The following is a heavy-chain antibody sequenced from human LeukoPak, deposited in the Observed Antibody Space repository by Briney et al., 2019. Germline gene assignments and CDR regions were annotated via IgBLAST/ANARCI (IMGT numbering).Heavy chain of an antibody. CDR1: GGSISGYY. V-gene: IGHV4-59*01. D-gene: IGHD3-16*02. J-gene: IGHJ4*02. CDR2: IYYSGST. CDR3: ARSYPGYYSDY. Sequence: SETLSLTCTVSGGSISGYYWSWIRQPPGKGLEWIGYIYYSGSTSYNPSLKSRVTMSVDTSKNQFSLKLSSATAADTAVYYCARSYPGYYSDYWGQGTLATVSS.